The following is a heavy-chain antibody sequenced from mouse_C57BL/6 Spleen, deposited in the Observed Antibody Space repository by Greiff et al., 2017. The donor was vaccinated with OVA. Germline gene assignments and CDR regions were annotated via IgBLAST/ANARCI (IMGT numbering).Heavy chain of an antibody. Sequence: VKLMESGAELVRPGASVTLSCKASGYTFTDYEMHWVKQTPVHGLEWIGAIDPETGGTAYNQKFKGKAILTADKSSSTAYMELRSLTSEDSAVYYCTRGGRYYAMDYWGQGTSVTVSS. J-gene: IGHJ4*01. V-gene: IGHV1-15*01. CDR2: IDPETGGT. CDR1: GYTFTDYE. CDR3: TRGGRYYAMDY. D-gene: IGHD3-3*01.